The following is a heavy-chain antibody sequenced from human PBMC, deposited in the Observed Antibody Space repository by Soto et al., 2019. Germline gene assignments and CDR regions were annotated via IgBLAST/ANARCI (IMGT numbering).Heavy chain of an antibody. V-gene: IGHV4-39*01. Sequence: QLQLQESGPGLVMPSETLSLTCTVSGGSIPSSNYWGWIRQPPGKGLEWIGSIHYSGSTYYNSSLKSRVTISVDTSRNQFSLKLTSVTAADTAVYYCATLPHYGDPKAGFWGQGTLVTVSS. CDR2: IHYSGST. J-gene: IGHJ4*02. CDR1: GGSIPSSNY. D-gene: IGHD4-17*01. CDR3: ATLPHYGDPKAGF.